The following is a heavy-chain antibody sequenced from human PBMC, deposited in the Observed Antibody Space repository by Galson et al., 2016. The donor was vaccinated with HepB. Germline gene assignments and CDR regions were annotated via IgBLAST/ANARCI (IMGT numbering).Heavy chain of an antibody. V-gene: IGHV3-74*01. CDR3: ARRMATITSFDY. CDR1: GFTFTNYW. D-gene: IGHD5-24*01. CDR2: INSDGSST. J-gene: IGHJ4*03. Sequence: SLRLSCAASGFTFTNYWMTWVRQAPGKGLVWVSRINSDGSSTSYADSVKGRFTISRDNAKNTLYLQMNSLRAEDTAVYYCARRMATITSFDYWGQGTMVTVSS.